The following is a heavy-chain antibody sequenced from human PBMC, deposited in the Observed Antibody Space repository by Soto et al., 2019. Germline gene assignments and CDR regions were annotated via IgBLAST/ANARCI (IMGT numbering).Heavy chain of an antibody. CDR1: GFTFSNYG. D-gene: IGHD4-17*01. CDR2: IWYDGSNP. CDR3: ARDSDYGDDSGWFHH. Sequence: PGGSLRLSCAASGFTFSNYGMHWVRQAPGKGLEWVAGIWYDGSNPYYADSVKGRFTISRDSSKNTVYLQINSLRAEDTAVFYCARDSDYGDDSGWFHHWGQGTLVTVSS. V-gene: IGHV3-33*01. J-gene: IGHJ5*02.